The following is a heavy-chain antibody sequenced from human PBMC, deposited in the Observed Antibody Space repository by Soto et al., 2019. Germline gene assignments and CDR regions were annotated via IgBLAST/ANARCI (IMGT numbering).Heavy chain of an antibody. CDR1: GFTFSSYW. D-gene: IGHD3-22*01. CDR3: ARDYYDSSGYSDY. J-gene: IGHJ4*02. CDR2: IKQDGSEK. V-gene: IGHV3-7*03. Sequence: GGSLRLSCAASGFTFSSYWMSWVRQAPGKGLEWVANIKQDGSEKYYVDSVKGRFTISRDNAKNSLYLQMNSLRAEDTAMYYCARDYYDSSGYSDYWGQGTLVTVSS.